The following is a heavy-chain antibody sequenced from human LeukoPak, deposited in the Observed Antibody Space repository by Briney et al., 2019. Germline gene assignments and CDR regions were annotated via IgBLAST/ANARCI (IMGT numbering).Heavy chain of an antibody. V-gene: IGHV1-18*01. CDR1: GYTFTSYG. J-gene: IGHJ6*03. CDR3: ARAKGDGYKYYYYYYYMDV. Sequence: ASVKVSCKASGYTFTSYGISWVRQAPGQGLEWMGWISAYNGNTNYAQKLQGRVTMTTDTSTSTAYMELRSLRSDDTAVYYCARAKGDGYKYYYYYYYMDVWGKGTTVTVSS. D-gene: IGHD5-24*01. CDR2: ISAYNGNT.